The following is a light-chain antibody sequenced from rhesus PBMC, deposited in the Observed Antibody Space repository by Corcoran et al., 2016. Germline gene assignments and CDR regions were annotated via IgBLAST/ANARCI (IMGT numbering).Light chain of an antibody. V-gene: IGKV1S14*01. Sequence: DIQMTQSQSSLSASIGDTVTISCRASQDITNYLAWNQQKPGKSPKPPIYFAYNLESGVPSRVTGSGAGTDFTLPISSLQPEEFATCSCHQHSGYPVTFGGGTKV. CDR2: FAY. CDR3: HQHSGYPVT. J-gene: IGKJ4*01. CDR1: QDITNY.